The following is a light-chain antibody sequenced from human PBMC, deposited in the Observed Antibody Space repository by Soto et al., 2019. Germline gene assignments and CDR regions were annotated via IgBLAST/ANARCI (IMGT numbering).Light chain of an antibody. CDR3: QQYNSYSRT. J-gene: IGKJ1*01. V-gene: IGKV1-5*01. CDR1: QSISSW. Sequence: DIQMTQSPSTLSASVGDRVTITCRASQSISSWLARYQQKPGKAPKLLIYDGSSLESGVPSRFSGSGSGTEFTLTISSLQPDDFATYYCQQYNSYSRTFGQGTKVDIK. CDR2: DGS.